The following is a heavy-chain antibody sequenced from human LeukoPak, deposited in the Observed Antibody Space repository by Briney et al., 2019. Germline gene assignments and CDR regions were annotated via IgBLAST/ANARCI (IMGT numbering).Heavy chain of an antibody. J-gene: IGHJ4*02. V-gene: IGHV3-23*01. CDR1: GFTFTSYA. Sequence: GGSLRLSCAASGFTFTSYAMTWVRQAPGKELEWVSALSGSGGSTYYADSVKGRFTISRDNSKNTLYLQMNSLRADDTAVYYCAKRSGSYGPFDYWGQGILVTVSS. D-gene: IGHD3-10*01. CDR2: LSGSGGST. CDR3: AKRSGSYGPFDY.